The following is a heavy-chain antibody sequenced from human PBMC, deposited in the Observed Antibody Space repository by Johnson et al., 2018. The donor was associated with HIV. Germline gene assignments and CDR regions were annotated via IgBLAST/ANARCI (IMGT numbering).Heavy chain of an antibody. Sequence: VQLVESGGGVVQPGTSLRLSCAASGFTVSSNYMSWVRQAPGKGLEWVSVIYSGGSTYYADSVKGRFTISRDNSKNTLYLQMNSLRAEDTAVYYCASPEAPYYDILTGYYAAFDIWGQGTMVTVSS. V-gene: IGHV3-66*02. CDR2: IYSGGST. CDR3: ASPEAPYYDILTGYYAAFDI. CDR1: GFTVSSNY. J-gene: IGHJ3*02. D-gene: IGHD3-9*01.